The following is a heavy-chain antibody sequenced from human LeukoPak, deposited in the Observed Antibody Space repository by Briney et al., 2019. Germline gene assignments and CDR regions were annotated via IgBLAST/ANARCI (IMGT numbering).Heavy chain of an antibody. Sequence: GASVKVSCKASGYTFTSYYINWVRQATGQGREWMGWMNPNSGNTGDAQKFEGRVTMTRNTSISRAYMELSSLRSEATAVYYCARGQYYDILTGYYYYYYGMDVWGQGTTVTVSS. V-gene: IGHV1-8*01. J-gene: IGHJ6*02. D-gene: IGHD3-9*01. CDR3: ARGQYYDILTGYYYYYYGMDV. CDR1: GYTFTSYY. CDR2: MNPNSGNT.